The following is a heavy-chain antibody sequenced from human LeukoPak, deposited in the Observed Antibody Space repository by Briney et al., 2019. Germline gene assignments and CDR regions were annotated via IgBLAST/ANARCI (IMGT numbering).Heavy chain of an antibody. CDR3: ASQVTGEVDY. CDR1: GGSISSYY. V-gene: IGHV4-59*08. Sequence: SETLSLTCTVSGGSISSYYWSWIRQPPGKGLEWIGYIYYSGSTNYNPSLKSRVTISVDTSKNQFSLKLSSVTAADTAVYYCASQVTGEVDYWGQGTLVTVSS. D-gene: IGHD7-27*01. CDR2: IYYSGST. J-gene: IGHJ4*02.